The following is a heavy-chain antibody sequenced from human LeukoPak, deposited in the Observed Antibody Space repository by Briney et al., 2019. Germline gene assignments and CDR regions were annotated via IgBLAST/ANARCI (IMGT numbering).Heavy chain of an antibody. D-gene: IGHD7-27*01. Sequence: GGSLRLSCVASGFTISSNYMSWVRQAPGKGLEWVSVIYTGGSTSYADSVKGRFTISRDSSKNTLFLQMNSLRAEDTAVYYCARASTLRTGDAHWGQGTLFTVSS. CDR1: GFTISSNY. CDR3: ARASTLRTGDAH. J-gene: IGHJ4*02. CDR2: IYTGGST. V-gene: IGHV3-66*01.